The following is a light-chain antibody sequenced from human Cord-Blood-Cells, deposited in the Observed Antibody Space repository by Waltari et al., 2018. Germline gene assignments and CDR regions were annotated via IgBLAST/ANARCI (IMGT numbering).Light chain of an antibody. CDR1: HSVSYSSNNKYY. J-gene: IGKJ1*01. CDR2: CAS. CDR3: QQYYSTPWT. Sequence: DIVMTQPPDSLAVSLGDRATINCKSSHSVSYSSNNKYYLAWYQQKPGQPPKLLIYCASTRESGVPDRFSGSGSGTDFTLTISSLQAEDVAVYYCQQYYSTPWTFGQGTKVEIK. V-gene: IGKV4-1*01.